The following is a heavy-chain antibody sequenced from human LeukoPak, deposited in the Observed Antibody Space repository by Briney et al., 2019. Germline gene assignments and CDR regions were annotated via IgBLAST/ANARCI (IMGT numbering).Heavy chain of an antibody. V-gene: IGHV4-39*01. CDR1: DGSISSSSYY. Sequence: SETLSLTCTVSDGSISSSSYYWGWIRQPPGKGLEWIGSIYYSGSTYYNPSLKSRVTISVDTSKNQFSLKLSSVTAADTAVYYCASLEGGQWLVGVFDYWGQGTLVTVSS. J-gene: IGHJ4*02. CDR2: IYYSGST. CDR3: ASLEGGQWLVGVFDY. D-gene: IGHD6-19*01.